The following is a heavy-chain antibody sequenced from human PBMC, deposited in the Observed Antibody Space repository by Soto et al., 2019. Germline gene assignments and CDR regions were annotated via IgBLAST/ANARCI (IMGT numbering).Heavy chain of an antibody. CDR1: GFSFGSYA. J-gene: IGHJ4*02. D-gene: IGHD6-6*01. CDR3: AKTGPSSLVLLPDFDY. CDR2: ISGSGGST. Sequence: PGGSLRLSCAASGFSFGSYALSWVRQAPGKGLEWVSTISGSGGSTFYADSVKGRFTISRDNSKNTLYLQMNSHRAEDTAVYYCAKTGPSSLVLLPDFDYWGQGTLVTVSS. V-gene: IGHV3-23*01.